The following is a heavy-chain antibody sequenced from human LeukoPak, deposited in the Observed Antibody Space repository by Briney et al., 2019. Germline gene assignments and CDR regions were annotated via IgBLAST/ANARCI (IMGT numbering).Heavy chain of an antibody. J-gene: IGHJ4*02. CDR3: AKDSGGYYLSPI. Sequence: GSLRLSCAASGFTFSSYAMSWVRQAPGKGLEWVSTISGSGGSTYYADSVEGRFTISRDNSKSTLYLQMNSLRAEDTAVYYCAKDSGGYYLSPIWGQGTLVTVSS. CDR1: GFTFSSYA. CDR2: ISGSGGST. D-gene: IGHD3-22*01. V-gene: IGHV3-23*01.